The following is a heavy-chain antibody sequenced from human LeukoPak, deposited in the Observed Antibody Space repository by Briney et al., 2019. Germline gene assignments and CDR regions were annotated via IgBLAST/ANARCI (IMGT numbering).Heavy chain of an antibody. CDR3: ARGRLEYQSALTWFDP. J-gene: IGHJ5*02. CDR1: GGTFSSYA. D-gene: IGHD2-2*01. V-gene: IGHV1-69*05. Sequence: ASVKVSCKASGGTFSSYAISWVRQAPGQGLEWMGGIIPIFGTANYAQKFQGRVTITTDESTSTAYMELSSLRSEDTAVYYCARGRLEYQSALTWFDPWGQGTLVTVSS. CDR2: IIPIFGTA.